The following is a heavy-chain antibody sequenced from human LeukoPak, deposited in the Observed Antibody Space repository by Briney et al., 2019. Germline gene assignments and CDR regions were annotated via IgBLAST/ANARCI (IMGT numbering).Heavy chain of an antibody. J-gene: IGHJ4*02. CDR3: ARDSRYCSSTSCPRVFDY. CDR2: IIPTFGTA. Sequence: SVKVSCKASGGTFSSYAISWVRQAPGQGLEWMGGIIPTFGTANYAQKFQGRVTITADESTSTAYMELSSLRSEDTAVYYCARDSRYCSSTSCPRVFDYWGQGTLVTVSS. V-gene: IGHV1-69*13. D-gene: IGHD2-2*01. CDR1: GGTFSSYA.